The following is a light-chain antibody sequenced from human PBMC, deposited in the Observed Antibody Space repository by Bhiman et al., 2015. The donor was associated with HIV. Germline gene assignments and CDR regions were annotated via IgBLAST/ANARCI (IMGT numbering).Light chain of an antibody. CDR3: SSYVSTSTFVL. J-gene: IGLJ3*02. Sequence: QSALTQPASVSGSPGQSITISCTGTSSDVGGYNYVSWYRQHPGKAPQLIIYDVTQRPSGVSNRFSGSRSGNTASLTISGLQAEDEADYYCSSYVSTSTFVLFGGGTKLTVL. CDR1: SSDVGGYNY. CDR2: DVT. V-gene: IGLV2-23*02.